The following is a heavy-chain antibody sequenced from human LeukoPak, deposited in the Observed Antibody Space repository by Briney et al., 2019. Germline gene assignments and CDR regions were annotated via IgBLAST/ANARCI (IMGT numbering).Heavy chain of an antibody. CDR1: GGSISSGSYY. CDR2: IYTSGST. J-gene: IGHJ4*02. Sequence: SQTLSLTCTVSGGSISSGSYYWSWIRQPAGEGLEWIGRIYTSGSTNYNPSLKSRVTISVDTSKNQFSLKLSSVTAADTAVYYCARDLGYSYGYFDYWGQGTLVTVSS. D-gene: IGHD5-18*01. V-gene: IGHV4-61*02. CDR3: ARDLGYSYGYFDY.